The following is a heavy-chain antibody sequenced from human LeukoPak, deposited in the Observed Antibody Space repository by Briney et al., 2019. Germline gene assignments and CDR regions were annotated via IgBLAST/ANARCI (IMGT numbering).Heavy chain of an antibody. Sequence: PGGSLRLSCAASAFTLSNYAMSWVRQAPGKGLEWVSAISGSGGSTYYADSVKGRFTISRDNSKNTLYLQVNSLRAEDTAVYYCAKGLWSGFDYWGQGTLVTVPS. CDR3: AKGLWSGFDY. D-gene: IGHD3-3*01. CDR2: ISGSGGST. CDR1: AFTLSNYA. V-gene: IGHV3-23*01. J-gene: IGHJ4*02.